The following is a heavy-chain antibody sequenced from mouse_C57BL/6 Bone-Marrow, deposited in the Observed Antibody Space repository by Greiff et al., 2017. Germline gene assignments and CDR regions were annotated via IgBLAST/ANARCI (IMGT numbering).Heavy chain of an antibody. D-gene: IGHD2-2*01. CDR1: GFTFSSYA. Sequence: EVQVVESGGGLVKPGGSLKLSCAASGFTFSSYAMSWVRQTPEKRLEWVATISDGGSYTYYPDNVKGRFTISRDNAKNKLYLQMSHLKSEDTAMYYGARGDYYGYSWVAYWGQGTLVTVSA. CDR2: ISDGGSYT. CDR3: ARGDYYGYSWVAY. J-gene: IGHJ3*01. V-gene: IGHV5-4*01.